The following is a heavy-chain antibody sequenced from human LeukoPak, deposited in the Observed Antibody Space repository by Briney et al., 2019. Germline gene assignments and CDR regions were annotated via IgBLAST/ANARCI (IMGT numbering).Heavy chain of an antibody. Sequence: PSETLSLTCTVSGDSISSLDLWSWVRQPPGKGLEWIGEMYLSGTTHSNPSVKSRVTISIGKSKNQFFLNLSSVTAADTAVYYCAGLVGRYSSGLYYYYFDYWGQGTLVTVSS. CDR3: AGLVGRYSSGLYYYYFDY. D-gene: IGHD3-22*01. V-gene: IGHV4-4*02. CDR2: MYLSGTT. J-gene: IGHJ4*02. CDR1: GDSISSLDL.